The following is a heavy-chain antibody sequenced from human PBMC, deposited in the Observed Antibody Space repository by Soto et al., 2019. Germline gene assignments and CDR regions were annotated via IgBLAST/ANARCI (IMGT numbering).Heavy chain of an antibody. CDR3: ARVGPWVPYYYESSHYTFENWFDP. CDR1: VYSIISGDY. CDR2: IYHGVST. J-gene: IGHJ5*02. Sequence: SNTLSVTCAVSVYSIISGDYWGCLRQPPCKVLEWIGSIYHGVSTDYNPSLNSRVTLSIDITNNHVSLILNSVTAADTAVYYCARVGPWVPYYYESSHYTFENWFDPWGQGTLVTVSS. D-gene: IGHD3-22*01. V-gene: IGHV4-38-2*01.